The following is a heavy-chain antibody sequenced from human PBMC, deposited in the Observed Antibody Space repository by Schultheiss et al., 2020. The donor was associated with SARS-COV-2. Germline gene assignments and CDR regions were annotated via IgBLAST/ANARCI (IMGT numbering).Heavy chain of an antibody. Sequence: SQTLSLTCTVSGGSISSSSYYWSWIRQPPGKGLEWIGYIYYSGSTNYNPSLKSRVTISVDTSKNQFSLKLSSVTAADTAVYYCARYYYDSSGLNWFDPWGQGTLVTVSS. D-gene: IGHD3-22*01. CDR3: ARYYYDSSGLNWFDP. CDR1: GGSISSSSYY. J-gene: IGHJ5*02. CDR2: IYYSGST. V-gene: IGHV4-61*01.